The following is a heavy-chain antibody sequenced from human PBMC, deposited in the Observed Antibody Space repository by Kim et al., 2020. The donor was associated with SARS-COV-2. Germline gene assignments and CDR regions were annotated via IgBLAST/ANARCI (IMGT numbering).Heavy chain of an antibody. V-gene: IGHV3-30*04. CDR3: ARESDAFDI. J-gene: IGHJ3*02. CDR2: ILSDGSDK. Sequence: GGSLRLSCAASGFTLGSYAMHWVRQAPGKGLEWVAVILSDGSDKFYAESVKGRFTISRDNSKGTLYLQMNSLRSEDTAVYYCARESDAFDIWGQGTMVTV. CDR1: GFTLGSYA.